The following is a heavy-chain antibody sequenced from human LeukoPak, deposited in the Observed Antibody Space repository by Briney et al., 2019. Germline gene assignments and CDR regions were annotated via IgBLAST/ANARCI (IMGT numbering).Heavy chain of an antibody. V-gene: IGHV1-8*01. CDR2: INPNMEKT. J-gene: IGHJ4*02. Sequence: GASVKVSRKASGYTFTSYDINWVRQAPGQGLEWVGWINPNMEKTDNAQKYQGRDTMTSNTSIRTACMELSSVRAGDTAVCYCARADCDGRAPTRKQIDCGSQGTLVTVS. D-gene: IGHD1/OR15-1a*01. CDR3: ARADCDGRAPTRKQIDC. CDR1: GYTFTSYD.